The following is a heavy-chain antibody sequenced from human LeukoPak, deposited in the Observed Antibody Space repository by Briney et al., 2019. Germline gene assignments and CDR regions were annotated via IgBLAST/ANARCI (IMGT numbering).Heavy chain of an antibody. CDR2: INPGGSSI. V-gene: IGHV3-74*01. D-gene: IGHD1-14*01. CDR3: ARSNQADDY. CDR1: GFTFCSYW. J-gene: IGHJ4*02. Sequence: GRSLRLSCAASGFTFCSYWMHWVRPVPGKGLVWVARINPGGSSITSPDSVKGRFTISRDNAKNTLYLQMDSLRAEDTGVYYCARSNQADDYWGQGTLVTVSS.